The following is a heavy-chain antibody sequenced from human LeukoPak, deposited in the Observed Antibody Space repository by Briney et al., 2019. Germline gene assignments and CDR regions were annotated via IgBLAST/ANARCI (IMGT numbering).Heavy chain of an antibody. CDR2: IYTSGSA. D-gene: IGHD3-3*01. Sequence: SETLSLTCTVSGGSISSYYWSWIRQPAGKGLEWIGRIYTSGSANYNPSLKSRVTMSVDTSKNQFSLKLSSVTAADTAVYYCARVRKDDYDFWSGYSYYMDVWGKGTTVTVSS. V-gene: IGHV4-4*07. J-gene: IGHJ6*03. CDR1: GGSISSYY. CDR3: ARVRKDDYDFWSGYSYYMDV.